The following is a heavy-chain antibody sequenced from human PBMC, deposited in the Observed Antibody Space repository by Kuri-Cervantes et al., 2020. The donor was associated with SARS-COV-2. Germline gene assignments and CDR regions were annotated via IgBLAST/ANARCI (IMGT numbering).Heavy chain of an antibody. CDR2: ISYDGSNK. CDR3: ARGQENSGSFRSMGIGAFDI. J-gene: IGHJ3*02. Sequence: GESLKISCAASGFTFSSYAMHWVRKAPGKGLEWVAVISYDGSNKYYADSMKGRFTISRDNSKNTLYLQMNSLRAEDTAVYYCARGQENSGSFRSMGIGAFDIWGQGTMVTVSS. CDR1: GFTFSSYA. D-gene: IGHD1-26*01. V-gene: IGHV3-30-3*01.